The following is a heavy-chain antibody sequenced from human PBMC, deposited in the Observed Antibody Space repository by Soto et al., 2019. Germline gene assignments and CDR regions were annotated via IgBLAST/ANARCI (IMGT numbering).Heavy chain of an antibody. CDR2: IYYSGST. Sequence: SETLSLTCTVSGGSISSSSYYWGWIRQPPGKGLEWIGSIYYSGSTYYNPSLKSRVTISVDTSKNQFSLKLSSVTAADTAVYYCARLTYSGYLIYYYYYMDVWGKGTTVTVSS. V-gene: IGHV4-39*01. J-gene: IGHJ6*03. D-gene: IGHD5-12*01. CDR3: ARLTYSGYLIYYYYYMDV. CDR1: GGSISSSSYY.